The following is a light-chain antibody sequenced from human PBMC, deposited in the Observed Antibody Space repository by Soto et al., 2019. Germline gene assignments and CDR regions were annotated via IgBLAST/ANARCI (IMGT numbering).Light chain of an antibody. CDR1: SSDVGSYNL. V-gene: IGLV2-23*02. J-gene: IGLJ2*01. Sequence: QSALTQPASVSGSPGQSITISCTGTSSDVGSYNLVSWYQQHPGKAPKLMIYEVSKRPSGVSNRFSGSKSGNTASLTISGLQAEDEADYYCCSYAGSSTVFGGGTQLT. CDR3: CSYAGSSTV. CDR2: EVS.